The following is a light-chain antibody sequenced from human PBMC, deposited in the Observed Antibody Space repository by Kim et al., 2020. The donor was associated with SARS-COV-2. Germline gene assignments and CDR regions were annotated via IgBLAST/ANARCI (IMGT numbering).Light chain of an antibody. CDR2: AAS. J-gene: IGKJ4*01. CDR3: QQYSTFPLT. Sequence: ASTGKRVTSTCVASQCINNHLAWFPPKSVKSTKPLIYAASTLQGGVPSGFCRSRFGTVVTLTISSLQPQDFATYYCQQYSTFPLTFGGGTKVDIK. CDR1: QCINNH. V-gene: IGKV1-16*01.